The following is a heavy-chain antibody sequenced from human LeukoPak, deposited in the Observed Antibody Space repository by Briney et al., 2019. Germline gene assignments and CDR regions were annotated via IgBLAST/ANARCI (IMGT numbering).Heavy chain of an antibody. CDR1: GGSISSYY. CDR2: IYYSGST. D-gene: IGHD4-17*01. J-gene: IGHJ3*02. Sequence: PSETLSLTCTVSGGSISSYYRSWIRQPPGKGLEWIGYIYYSGSTNYNPSLKSRVTISVDTSKNQFSLKLSSVTAADTAVYYCARLRDAFDIWGQGTMVTVSS. CDR3: ARLRDAFDI. V-gene: IGHV4-59*08.